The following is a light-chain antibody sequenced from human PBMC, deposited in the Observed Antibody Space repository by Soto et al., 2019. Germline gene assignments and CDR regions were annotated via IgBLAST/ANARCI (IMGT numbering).Light chain of an antibody. J-gene: IGKJ2*01. CDR2: GAS. V-gene: IGKV3-20*01. CDR1: QSVSSSY. CDR3: QHYDGSPYT. Sequence: EIVLTQSPGTLSLSPGERATLSCRASQSVSSSYLAWYQQKPGQSLMLLIYGASSRATGNPDRYSGSGSATDFPLTISRLEPEDFEVYYGQHYDGSPYTFGQGTKLEIQ.